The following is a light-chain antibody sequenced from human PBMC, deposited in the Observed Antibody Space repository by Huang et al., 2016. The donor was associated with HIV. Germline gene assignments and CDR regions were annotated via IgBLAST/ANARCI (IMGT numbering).Light chain of an antibody. CDR2: GAS. V-gene: IGKV3-15*01. CDR3: QQYNNWPPYT. Sequence: DRLMTQSPATLSVSPGERATLPCRASQSVSSNVAWYQQKPGQPPRLLIYGASTRATGIPARFSGSGSGTEFTLTISSLQSEDSAVYYCQQYNNWPPYTFGQGTKLEIK. J-gene: IGKJ2*01. CDR1: QSVSSN.